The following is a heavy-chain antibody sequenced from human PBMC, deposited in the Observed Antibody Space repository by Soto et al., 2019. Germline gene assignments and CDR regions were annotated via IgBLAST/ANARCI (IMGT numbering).Heavy chain of an antibody. Sequence: QVQLVQSGAEVKKPGASVKVSCKASGYTFTSYGISWVRQAPGQGLAWMGWISTYNGNTKFAQKLQGRVTMTTDTSTSTAYMELRSLRSDDTAVYYCARDSSGGWYEDYWGQGTLVTVSS. CDR1: GYTFTSYG. J-gene: IGHJ4*02. CDR3: ARDSSGGWYEDY. V-gene: IGHV1-18*01. D-gene: IGHD6-19*01. CDR2: ISTYNGNT.